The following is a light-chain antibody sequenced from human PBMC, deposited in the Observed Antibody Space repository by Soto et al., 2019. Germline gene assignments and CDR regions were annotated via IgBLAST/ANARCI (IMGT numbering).Light chain of an antibody. Sequence: ETVMTQSPGTLSVSPGESATLSCGTSQSVSSNLAWYQQKPGQAPRLLIYGASTRATGITARFSGSGSGTEFTLTISYLRPEYSAVYFCQQYHDWVTFGGWTRVEI. V-gene: IGKV3D-15*01. J-gene: IGKJ4*01. CDR3: QQYHDWVT. CDR1: QSVSSN. CDR2: GAS.